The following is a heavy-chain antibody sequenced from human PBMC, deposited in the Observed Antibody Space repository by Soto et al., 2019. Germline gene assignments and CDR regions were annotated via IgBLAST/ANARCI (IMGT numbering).Heavy chain of an antibody. CDR1: GGTFSSYT. V-gene: IGHV1-69*02. J-gene: IGHJ3*02. CDR3: XXXXXXXXXXAFDI. Sequence: QVQLVQSGAEVKKPGSSVKVSCKASGGTFSSYTISWVRQAPGQGLEWMGRIIPILGIANYAQKFQGRVXXXXXXXXXXXXXXXXXXXXXXXXXXXXXXXXXXXXXXAFDIWGQGTMVTVSS. CDR2: IIPILGIA.